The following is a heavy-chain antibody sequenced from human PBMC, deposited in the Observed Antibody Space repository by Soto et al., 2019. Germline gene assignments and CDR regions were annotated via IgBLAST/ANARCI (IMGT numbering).Heavy chain of an antibody. CDR3: AVSVDTAMVYFDY. CDR2: IYYSGST. D-gene: IGHD5-18*01. Sequence: SETLSLTCTVSGGSISSGGYYWSWIRQHPGKGLEWIGYIYYSGSTYYNPSLKSRVTISVDTSKNQFSLKLSSVTAADTAVYYCAVSVDTAMVYFDYWGQGTLVTVSS. J-gene: IGHJ4*02. CDR1: GGSISSGGYY. V-gene: IGHV4-31*03.